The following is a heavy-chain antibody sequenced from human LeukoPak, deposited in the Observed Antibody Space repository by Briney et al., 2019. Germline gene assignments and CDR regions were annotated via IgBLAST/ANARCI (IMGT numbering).Heavy chain of an antibody. CDR1: GYTFTGYY. Sequence: ASVKVSCKASGYTFTGYYMHWVRQAPGQGLEWMGWINPNSGGTNYAQKFQGRVTMTRDTSISTAYMELSRLRSDDTAVYYCARDGSGFGELCIDYWGQGTLVTVSS. J-gene: IGHJ4*02. D-gene: IGHD3-10*01. CDR3: ARDGSGFGELCIDY. V-gene: IGHV1-2*02. CDR2: INPNSGGT.